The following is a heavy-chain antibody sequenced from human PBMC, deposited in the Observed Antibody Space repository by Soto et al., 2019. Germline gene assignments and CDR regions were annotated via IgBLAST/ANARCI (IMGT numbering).Heavy chain of an antibody. V-gene: IGHV4-39*01. D-gene: IGHD5-18*01. CDR3: ARHVLALTAMAFDT. CDR1: GASISNSNYY. Sequence: QLQLQESGPGLVKPLETLSLTCTVSGASISNSNYYWGWIRQPPGKGLEWIGTIYYSGNTYYNPSLKSRVTISIDTSKNHFSLRLSSVTAADTAVYSCARHVLALTAMAFDTWGQGILVTVSS. CDR2: IYYSGNT. J-gene: IGHJ4*02.